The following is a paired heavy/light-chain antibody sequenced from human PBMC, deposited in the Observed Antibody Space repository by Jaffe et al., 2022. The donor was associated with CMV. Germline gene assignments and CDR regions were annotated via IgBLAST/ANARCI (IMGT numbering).Heavy chain of an antibody. Sequence: EVQLVQSGTEVKTPGESLKISCKGSGYSFTNFWIGWVRQMPGKGLDWMGVIYPGDSDTRYSPSFQGQVTISADKSISTAYLQWSSLKASDTAMYFCARSPWYGHNSFGYFDYWGQGTLVTVSS. J-gene: IGHJ4*02. CDR3: ARSPWYGHNSFGYFDY. V-gene: IGHV5-51*01. CDR1: GYSFTNFW. D-gene: IGHD1-20*01. CDR2: IYPGDSDT.
Light chain of an antibody. Sequence: DIQMTQSPSTLSASVGDRVTITCRASQSISSWLAWYQQKPGKAPNLLIYKASSLESGVPSRFSGSGSGTEFTLTISSLQPDDFATYYCQQYNSYLWTFGQGTKVEIK. J-gene: IGKJ1*01. V-gene: IGKV1-5*03. CDR2: KAS. CDR3: QQYNSYLWT. CDR1: QSISSW.